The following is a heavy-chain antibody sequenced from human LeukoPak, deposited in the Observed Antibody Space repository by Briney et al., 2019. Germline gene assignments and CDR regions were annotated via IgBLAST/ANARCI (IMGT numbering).Heavy chain of an antibody. CDR1: GYTFTSYG. Sequence: ASVKVSCKASGYTFTSYGISWVRQAPGQGLEWMGWINPNSGGTNYAQKFQGRVTMTRDTSISTAYMELSRLRSDDTAVYYCARSSEWELLTAFDYWGQGTLVTVSS. J-gene: IGHJ4*02. CDR2: INPNSGGT. CDR3: ARSSEWELLTAFDY. D-gene: IGHD1-26*01. V-gene: IGHV1-2*02.